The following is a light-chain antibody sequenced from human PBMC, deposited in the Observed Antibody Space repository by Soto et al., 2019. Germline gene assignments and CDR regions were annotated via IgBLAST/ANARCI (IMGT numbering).Light chain of an antibody. CDR1: QGISSY. CDR2: AAS. Sequence: AIRMTQSPSSLSASTGDRVTITCRASQGISSYLAWYQQKPGKAPKLLIYAASTLQSGVPSRFSGSGSGTDFTLTISCLXSEDFATYYCQQYYSYPPLTFGGGTKVDIK. J-gene: IGKJ4*01. V-gene: IGKV1-8*01. CDR3: QQYYSYPPLT.